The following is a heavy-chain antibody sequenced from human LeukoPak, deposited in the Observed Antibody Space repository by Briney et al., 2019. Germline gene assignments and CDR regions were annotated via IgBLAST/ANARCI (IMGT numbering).Heavy chain of an antibody. V-gene: IGHV4-31*03. Sequence: SETLSLTCTVSGGSTSSGGYYWIWIRQHPGKGLEWLGFMHQSGSATYNPSLQSRVTISGDTSKNQFSLKLSSVTAADTAVYYCASVTTVTKSSRYFDLWGRGTLVTVSS. D-gene: IGHD4-11*01. CDR1: GGSTSSGGYY. J-gene: IGHJ2*01. CDR2: MHQSGSA. CDR3: ASVTTVTKSSRYFDL.